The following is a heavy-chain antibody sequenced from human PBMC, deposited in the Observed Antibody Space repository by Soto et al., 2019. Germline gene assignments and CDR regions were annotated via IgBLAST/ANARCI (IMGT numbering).Heavy chain of an antibody. J-gene: IGHJ5*02. V-gene: IGHV3-23*01. CDR1: GFTFSSYA. CDR2: ISGSGGST. CDR3: AKVNPSYYDSSGYHNWFDP. D-gene: IGHD3-22*01. Sequence: GGSLRLSCAASGFTFSSYAMSWVRQAPGKGLEWVSAISGSGGSTYYADSVKGRFTISRDNSKNTLYLQMNSLRAEDTAVYYCAKVNPSYYDSSGYHNWFDPWGQGTLVTVSS.